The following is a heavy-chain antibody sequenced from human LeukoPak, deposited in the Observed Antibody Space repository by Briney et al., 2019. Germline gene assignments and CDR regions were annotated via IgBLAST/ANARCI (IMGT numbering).Heavy chain of an antibody. V-gene: IGHV4-34*01. CDR3: ARGATTVTTLFAGNYYYYMDV. D-gene: IGHD4-17*01. CDR1: GGSFSGYY. CDR2: INHSGST. Sequence: SETLSLTCAVYGGSFSGYYWSWIRQPPGKGLEWIGEINHSGSTNYNPSLKSRVTISVDTSKNQCSLKLSSVTAADTAVYYCARGATTVTTLFAGNYYYYMDVWGKGTTVTISS. J-gene: IGHJ6*03.